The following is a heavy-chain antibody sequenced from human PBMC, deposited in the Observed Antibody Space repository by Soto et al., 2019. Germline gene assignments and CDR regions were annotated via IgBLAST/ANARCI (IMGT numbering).Heavy chain of an antibody. V-gene: IGHV4-39*01. D-gene: IGHD6-13*01. CDR1: GGSISRSSYY. CDR3: ARSDSSSWYFDY. J-gene: IGHJ4*02. Sequence: QLQLQESGPGLVKPSETLSLTCTVSGGSISRSSYYWGWIRQPPGKGLEWIGSIDYSGSTYYNPSLKSRVTIAVDTSKNQFSLKLRSVTAADTAVYYCARSDSSSWYFDYWGQGTLVTVSS. CDR2: IDYSGST.